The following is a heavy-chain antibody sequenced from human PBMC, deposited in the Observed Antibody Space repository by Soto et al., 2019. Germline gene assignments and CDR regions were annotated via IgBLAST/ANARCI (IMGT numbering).Heavy chain of an antibody. J-gene: IGHJ4*02. V-gene: IGHV3-53*01. Sequence: GGSLRLSCAASGFTVSSNYMSWVRQAPGKGLEWVSVIYSGGSTYYADSVKGRFTISRDNSKNTLYLQMNSLRAEDTAVYYCARGGGLLSFGPSHFDYWGQGTLVTVSS. D-gene: IGHD3-10*01. CDR1: GFTVSSNY. CDR3: ARGGGLLSFGPSHFDY. CDR2: IYSGGST.